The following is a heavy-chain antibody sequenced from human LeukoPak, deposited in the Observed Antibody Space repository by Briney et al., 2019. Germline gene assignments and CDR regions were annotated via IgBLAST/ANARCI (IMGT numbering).Heavy chain of an antibody. J-gene: IGHJ5*02. D-gene: IGHD2-2*01. Sequence: PSETLSLTCAVYGGSFSGYYWSWIRQPPGKGLEWIGEINHSGSTNYNPSLKSRVTISVDTSKNQFSLKLSSVTAADTAVYYCARGAYCSSTSCRGRRFDPWGQGTLVTVSS. CDR2: INHSGST. V-gene: IGHV4-34*01. CDR3: ARGAYCSSTSCRGRRFDP. CDR1: GGSFSGYY.